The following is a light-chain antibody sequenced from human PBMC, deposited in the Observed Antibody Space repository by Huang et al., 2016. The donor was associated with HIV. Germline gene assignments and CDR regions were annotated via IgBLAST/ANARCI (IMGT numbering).Light chain of an antibody. CDR1: QDISSY. CDR3: QRLNNYPPAIT. CDR2: AAS. J-gene: IGKJ5*01. V-gene: IGKV1-9*01. Sequence: IQLTQSPSSLSASVGERVTITCRASQDISSYLAWYQQKPGRAPALLIFAASTLQSGVPSRFSGSGSGTDFTLTISSPQPEDFATYYCQRLNNYPPAITFGQGTRLEIK.